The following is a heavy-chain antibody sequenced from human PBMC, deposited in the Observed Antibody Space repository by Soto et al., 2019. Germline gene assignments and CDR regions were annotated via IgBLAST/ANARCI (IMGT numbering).Heavy chain of an antibody. CDR2: IYPGDSDT. Sequence: PVQSLKISCEGSGYRFTTNWIVWVRQMPGKGLEWMGIIYPGDSDTRYRPSFQGQVTISVDKSISTAYLQWSSLKASDTAMYYCARRVEYYDFLAGYSFYGLDVWGQGTKVTV. CDR1: GYRFTTNW. J-gene: IGHJ6*02. D-gene: IGHD3-9*01. CDR3: ARRVEYYDFLAGYSFYGLDV. V-gene: IGHV5-51*01.